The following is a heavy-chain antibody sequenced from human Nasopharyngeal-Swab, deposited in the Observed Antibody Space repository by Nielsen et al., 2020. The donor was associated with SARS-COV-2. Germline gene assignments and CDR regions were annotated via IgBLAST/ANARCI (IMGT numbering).Heavy chain of an antibody. CDR2: IYPGDSDT. CDR3: AIAVRGVNQFDY. CDR1: GYSFTSYW. J-gene: IGHJ4*02. V-gene: IGHV5-51*01. D-gene: IGHD3-10*01. Sequence: GGSLRLSCKGSGYSFTSYWIGWVRQMPGKGLEWTGIIYPGDSDTRYSPSFQGQVTISADKSISTAYLQWSSLKASDTAMYYCAIAVRGVNQFDYWGQGTLVTVSS.